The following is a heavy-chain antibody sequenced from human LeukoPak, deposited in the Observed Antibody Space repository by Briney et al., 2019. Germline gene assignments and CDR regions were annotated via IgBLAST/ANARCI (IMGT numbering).Heavy chain of an antibody. CDR3: ARLSCSSTGCYPTYFDY. CDR1: GGSISSSSFH. CDR2: MHYSGNT. Sequence: PSETLSLTCTVSGGSISSSSFHWGWIRQPPGKGLEWIGSMHYSGNTYYNPSLKSRVTISVDTSKNQFSLKLNSVTAADTAVYSCARLSCSSTGCYPTYFDYWGQGTLVTVSS. D-gene: IGHD2-2*01. V-gene: IGHV4-39*07. J-gene: IGHJ4*02.